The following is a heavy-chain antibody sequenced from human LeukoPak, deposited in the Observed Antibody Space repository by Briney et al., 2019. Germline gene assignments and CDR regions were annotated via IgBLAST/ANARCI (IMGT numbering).Heavy chain of an antibody. CDR3: ARSRPCGGDCYSYDY. CDR2: IGTAGDT. Sequence: GGSLRLSCAASGFTFSSYDMHRVRQATGKGLEWVSAIGTAGDTYYPGSVKGRFTISRENAKNSLYLQMNSLRAEDTAVYYCARSRPCGGDCYSYDYWGQGTLVTVSS. D-gene: IGHD2-21*02. V-gene: IGHV3-13*01. CDR1: GFTFSSYD. J-gene: IGHJ4*02.